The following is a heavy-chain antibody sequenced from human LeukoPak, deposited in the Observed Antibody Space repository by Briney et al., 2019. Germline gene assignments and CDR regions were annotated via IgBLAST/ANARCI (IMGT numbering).Heavy chain of an antibody. CDR2: INPKTGGT. Sequence: ASVKVSCKASGYTFTGYYIHWVRQAPGQGLEWMGWINPKTGGTEYAQNSQDRVTMTRDTSISTAYMELNSLISDDAAVYYCTSPAGPDDDFDIWGQGTMVTVSS. V-gene: IGHV1-2*02. CDR3: TSPAGPDDDFDI. J-gene: IGHJ3*02. CDR1: GYTFTGYY.